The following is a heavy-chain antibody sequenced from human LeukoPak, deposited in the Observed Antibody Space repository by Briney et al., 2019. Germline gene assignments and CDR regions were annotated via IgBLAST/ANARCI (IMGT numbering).Heavy chain of an antibody. V-gene: IGHV4-39*01. Sequence: SETLSLTCTVSGGSISSGGYYWGWIRQPPGKGLEWIGSIYYSGSTYYNPSLKSRVTISVDTSKNQFSLKLSSVTAADTAVYYCARHRSSGVIYYYYYYGMDVWGQGTTVTVSS. CDR3: ARHRSSGVIYYYYYYGMDV. J-gene: IGHJ6*02. CDR1: GGSISSGGYY. D-gene: IGHD6-19*01. CDR2: IYYSGST.